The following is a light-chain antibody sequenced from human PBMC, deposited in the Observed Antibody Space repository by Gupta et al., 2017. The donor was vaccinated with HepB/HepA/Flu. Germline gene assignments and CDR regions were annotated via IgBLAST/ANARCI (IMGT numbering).Light chain of an antibody. CDR1: SSDVGAYNY. Sequence: QSALTQPRSVSGSPGPSVAISCTGTSSDVGAYNYVSWYQQHPGKAPKLMIYDVSKRPSGVPDRFSGSKSGNTASLTISGLQADDEADYYCCSYAGTPYVFGTGTKVTVL. V-gene: IGLV2-11*01. CDR2: DVS. J-gene: IGLJ1*01. CDR3: CSYAGTPYV.